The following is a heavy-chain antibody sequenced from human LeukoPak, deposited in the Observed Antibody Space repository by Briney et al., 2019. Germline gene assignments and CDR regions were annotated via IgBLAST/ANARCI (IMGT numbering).Heavy chain of an antibody. CDR1: GYTFTGYY. Sequence: ASVKVSCKASGYTFTGYYMHWARQAPGQGLEWMGWINPNSGGTNYAQKFQGRVTMTRDTSISTAYMELGRLRSDDTAVYYCARDRRFLRGFDPWGQGTLVTVSS. J-gene: IGHJ5*02. CDR2: INPNSGGT. V-gene: IGHV1-2*02. CDR3: ARDRRFLRGFDP. D-gene: IGHD3-3*01.